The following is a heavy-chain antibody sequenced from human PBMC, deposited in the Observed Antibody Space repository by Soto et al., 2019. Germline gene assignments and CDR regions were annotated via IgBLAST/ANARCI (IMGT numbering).Heavy chain of an antibody. CDR3: ARWLRRELCFDY. V-gene: IGHV4-30-2*02. Sequence: PSETLSHTCAVSGGSISSVGYSWIWIRQPPGKGLEWIGYIYHSGSTYYNPSLKSRVTISVDTSKNQFSLKLSSVTAADTAVYYGARWLRRELCFDYWGQGNLVTVYS. D-gene: IGHD1-26*01. J-gene: IGHJ4*02. CDR1: GGSISSVGYS. CDR2: IYHSGST.